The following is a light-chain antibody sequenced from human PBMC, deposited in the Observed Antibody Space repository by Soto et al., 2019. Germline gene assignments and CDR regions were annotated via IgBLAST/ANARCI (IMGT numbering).Light chain of an antibody. CDR2: WSS. Sequence: DIVMTQSPDSLAVSLGERATIKCKSSQTVLSSSNNRNYLVWYQQKSGQPPKLLIYWSSTRASGVPDRFTGSGSGTDFTLTISNIQAEDDGIYYCHQHYDLPTFGQGTRLEL. V-gene: IGKV4-1*01. J-gene: IGKJ5*01. CDR3: HQHYDLPT. CDR1: QTVLSSSNNRNY.